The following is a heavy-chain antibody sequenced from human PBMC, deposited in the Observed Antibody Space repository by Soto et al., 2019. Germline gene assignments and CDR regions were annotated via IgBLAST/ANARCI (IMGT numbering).Heavy chain of an antibody. J-gene: IGHJ4*02. CDR2: ISYDGSNK. CDR1: GFTFSSYG. Sequence: GGSLRLSCAASGFTFSSYGMHWVRQAPGKGLEWVAVISYDGSNKYYADSVKGRFTISRDNSKNTLYLQMNSLRAEDTAVYYCAKDSGWLQLYGDHDYWGQGTLVTVSS. D-gene: IGHD5-12*01. CDR3: AKDSGWLQLYGDHDY. V-gene: IGHV3-30*18.